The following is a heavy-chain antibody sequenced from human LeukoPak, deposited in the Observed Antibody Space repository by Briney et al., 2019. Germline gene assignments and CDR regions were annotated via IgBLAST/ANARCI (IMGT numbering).Heavy chain of an antibody. D-gene: IGHD6-19*01. J-gene: IGHJ3*02. CDR1: GFTFSTYS. CDR3: AKARVLTVAYDAFDI. Sequence: PGGSLRLSCAASGFTFSTYSMNWVRQAPGKGLEWVSAISGSGGSTYYADSVKGRFTISRDNSKNTLYLQMNSLRAEDTAVYYCAKARVLTVAYDAFDISGQGTMVTVSS. CDR2: ISGSGGST. V-gene: IGHV3-23*01.